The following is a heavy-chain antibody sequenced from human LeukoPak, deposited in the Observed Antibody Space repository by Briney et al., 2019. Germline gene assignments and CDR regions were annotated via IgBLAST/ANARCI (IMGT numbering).Heavy chain of an antibody. J-gene: IGHJ4*02. V-gene: IGHV4-34*01. Sequence: ASGTLSPTCAVYGGSFSGYYWSWIRQPPGKGLEWIGEINHSGSTNYNPSLKSRVTISVDTSKNQFSLKLSSVTAADTAVYYCARGKRGYSYGYDYWGQGTLVTVSS. D-gene: IGHD5-18*01. CDR3: ARGKRGYSYGYDY. CDR1: GGSFSGYY. CDR2: INHSGST.